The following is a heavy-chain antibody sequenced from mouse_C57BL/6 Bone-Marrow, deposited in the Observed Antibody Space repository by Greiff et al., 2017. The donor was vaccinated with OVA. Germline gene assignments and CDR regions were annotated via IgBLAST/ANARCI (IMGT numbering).Heavy chain of an antibody. V-gene: IGHV7-3*01. CDR2: IRHKASGYKT. CDR3: ARYDYYSNYENY. CDR1: GFTFTDYY. Sequence: EVQLVESGGGLVQPGGSLSLSCAASGFTFTDYYMRWVSQPPGKGLEWLGFIRHKASGYKTEYSATVKGRLTIARDNSPSILYLQMTSLKAEDSATYYCARYDYYSNYENYWGQGTSLTVSS. J-gene: IGHJ4*01. D-gene: IGHD2-5*01.